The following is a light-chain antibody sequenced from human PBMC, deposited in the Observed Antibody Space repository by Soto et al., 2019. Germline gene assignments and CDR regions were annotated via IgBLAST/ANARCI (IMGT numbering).Light chain of an antibody. Sequence: EIVMTQSPATLSLSPGEGATLSRRAGQSFGSNLAWYQQKPGQAPRLVIHDISRRATGIPARFSGSGSGTDFTLTISSLEPEDFAVYYCQVRSNWRYTFGQGTRLEIK. CDR1: QSFGSN. J-gene: IGKJ5*01. CDR3: QVRSNWRYT. CDR2: DIS. V-gene: IGKV3-11*01.